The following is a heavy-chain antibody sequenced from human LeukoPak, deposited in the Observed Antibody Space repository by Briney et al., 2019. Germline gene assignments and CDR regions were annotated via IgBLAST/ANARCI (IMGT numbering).Heavy chain of an antibody. CDR1: GGTFSSYA. V-gene: IGHV1-69*04. Sequence: ASVTVSCKASGGTFSSYAISWVRPAPGQGLEWLGRIIPILGIANYAQKFQGRVTITADKSTSTAYLELGSLRYAGAAVYDCELHSSYLRFDLWARGTLVSVSS. J-gene: IGHJ5*02. CDR3: ELHSSYLRFDL. D-gene: IGHD6-6*01. CDR2: IIPILGIA.